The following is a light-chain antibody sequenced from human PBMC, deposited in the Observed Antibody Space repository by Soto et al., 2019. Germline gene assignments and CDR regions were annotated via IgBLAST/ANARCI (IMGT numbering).Light chain of an antibody. CDR1: QSVSSNF. Sequence: EIVLTQSPGTLSLSPGERTTLSCRASQSVSSNFLDWYQQKPGQAPRLLIYGASSRATGIPDRFSGSGSGTDFTLTISRLEPEDFAVYYCQQYETSPLTFGQGTKVEIK. J-gene: IGKJ1*01. V-gene: IGKV3-20*01. CDR3: QQYETSPLT. CDR2: GAS.